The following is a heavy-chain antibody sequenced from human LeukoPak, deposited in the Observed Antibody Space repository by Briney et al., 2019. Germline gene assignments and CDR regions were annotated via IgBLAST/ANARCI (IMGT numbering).Heavy chain of an antibody. D-gene: IGHD5-12*01. CDR1: GFTFSSYG. J-gene: IGHJ3*02. CDR2: IRYDGSNK. Sequence: GGSLRLSCAASGFTFSSYGMHWVRQAPGKGLEWVAFIRYDGSNKYYADSVKGRFTISRDNSKDTLYLQMNSLRAEDTAVYYCAKDDTYSGYATGGAFDIWGQGTMVTVSS. CDR3: AKDDTYSGYATGGAFDI. V-gene: IGHV3-30*02.